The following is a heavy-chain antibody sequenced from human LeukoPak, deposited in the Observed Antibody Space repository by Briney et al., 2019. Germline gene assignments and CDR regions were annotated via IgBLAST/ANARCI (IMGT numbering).Heavy chain of an antibody. J-gene: IGHJ6*03. CDR2: INPNSGGT. CDR1: GYTFTGYY. V-gene: IGHV1-2*02. D-gene: IGHD3-16*01. Sequence: ASVKVSCKASGYTFTGYYMHWVRQAPGQGLEWMGWINPNSGGTNYAQKFQGRVTMTRDTSISTAYMELSRLRSDDTAVYYCAGDRKRGFYTELIMDVWGKGTTVTVSS. CDR3: AGDRKRGFYTELIMDV.